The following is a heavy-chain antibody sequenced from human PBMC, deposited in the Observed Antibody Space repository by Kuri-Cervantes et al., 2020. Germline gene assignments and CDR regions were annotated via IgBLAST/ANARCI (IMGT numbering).Heavy chain of an antibody. V-gene: IGHV3-30*14. CDR1: GFTFNNYA. CDR2: ISYTGSTK. CDR3: ARDYYDSSGHSY. Sequence: GGSLRLSCTASGFTFNNYAMHWVRQAPGKGLEWVAVISYTGSTKYYADSVKGRFTISRDNSKNTLYLQMNSLRAEDTAVYYCARDYYDSSGHSYWGQGTLVTVSS. D-gene: IGHD3-22*01. J-gene: IGHJ4*02.